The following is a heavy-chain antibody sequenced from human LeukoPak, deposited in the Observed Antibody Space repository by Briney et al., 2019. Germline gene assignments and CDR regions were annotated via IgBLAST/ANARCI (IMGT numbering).Heavy chain of an antibody. V-gene: IGHV3-30*18. J-gene: IGHJ4*02. D-gene: IGHD6-13*01. CDR3: AKDGPYTSSFDY. Sequence: GGSLRLSCAGAGLSFSSYGMHWVRQAPGKGLEWVAVVSDDGNDKYYADSVKGRFTISRDNSKNTLYLQMNSLRGEDTAVYYCAKDGPYTSSFDYWGQGTLVTVSS. CDR1: GLSFSSYG. CDR2: VSDDGNDK.